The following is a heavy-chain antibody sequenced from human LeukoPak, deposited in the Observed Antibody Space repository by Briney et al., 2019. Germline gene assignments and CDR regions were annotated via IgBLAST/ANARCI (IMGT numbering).Heavy chain of an antibody. Sequence: SQTLSLTCTVSGGSLSSGGYYWRWIRQHPGKGLEWIGYIYYSGSTYYNPSLKSRVTISVDTSKNQFSLKLSSVTAADTAVYYCARGRTEFDYWGQGTLVTVSS. J-gene: IGHJ4*02. CDR3: ARGRTEFDY. CDR1: GGSLSSGGYY. V-gene: IGHV4-31*03. CDR2: IYYSGST. D-gene: IGHD1-1*01.